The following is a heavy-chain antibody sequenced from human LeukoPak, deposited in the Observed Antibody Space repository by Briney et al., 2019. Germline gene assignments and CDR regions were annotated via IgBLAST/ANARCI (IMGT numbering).Heavy chain of an antibody. D-gene: IGHD3/OR15-3a*01. Sequence: GGSLRLSCAAPGFVFSTYWVTWVRQAPGKGLEWVANINLDGTEEHYVDSSLKGRFTISRDNAKNSLYLQMTSLRVEDTAVYYCASGRHDFLHWGQGTLVTVSS. V-gene: IGHV3-7*01. CDR2: INLDGTEE. CDR1: GFVFSTYW. J-gene: IGHJ4*02. CDR3: ASGRHDFLH.